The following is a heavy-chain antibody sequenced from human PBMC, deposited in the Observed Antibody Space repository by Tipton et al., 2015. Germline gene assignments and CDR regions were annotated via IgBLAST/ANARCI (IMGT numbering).Heavy chain of an antibody. CDR2: IHYGGNT. CDR1: GDSISRSNYY. D-gene: IGHD3-9*01. CDR3: ACQDYDSLTRDYQTVDY. V-gene: IGHV4-39*07. Sequence: TLSLTCTVSGDSISRSNYYWGWIRQPPGMGLEWIASIHYGGNTYYNPSLKSRVTMSRDTSKNQFSLKLTSVTAADTAVYYCACQDYDSLTRDYQTVDYWGQGTLVTVSS. J-gene: IGHJ4*02.